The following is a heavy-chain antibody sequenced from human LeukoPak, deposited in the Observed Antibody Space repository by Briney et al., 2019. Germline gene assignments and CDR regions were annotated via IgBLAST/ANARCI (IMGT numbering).Heavy chain of an antibody. CDR2: INGDGSIE. J-gene: IGHJ4*02. V-gene: IGHV3-7*01. Sequence: GGSLRLSCAASGFTFSSYWMTWVRQAPGKGLEWVSNINGDGSIENYAHSVRGRFSIFRDNAKDALYLQMNSLRVDDTAIYYCARDPIVGDTGGGDYWGKGTLVTVSS. CDR3: ARDPIVGDTGGGDY. CDR1: GFTFSSYW. D-gene: IGHD1-26*01.